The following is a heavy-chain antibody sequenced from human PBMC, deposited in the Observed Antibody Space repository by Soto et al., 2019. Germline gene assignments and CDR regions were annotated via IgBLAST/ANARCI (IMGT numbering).Heavy chain of an antibody. V-gene: IGHV4-61*01. D-gene: IGHD3-10*01. Sequence: QVQLQESGPGLVKSSETLSHICFVSGEALGSGQSYWNWIRQAPGKGLEWIGHTFVTGATKYSASLKSRVTMSVDTSKSQISLTLTSVTAADSATYFCARGRSDSAGSSFGRRMDVWGQGTTVTVSS. CDR2: TFVTGAT. CDR1: GEALGSGQSY. J-gene: IGHJ6*02. CDR3: ARGRSDSAGSSFGRRMDV.